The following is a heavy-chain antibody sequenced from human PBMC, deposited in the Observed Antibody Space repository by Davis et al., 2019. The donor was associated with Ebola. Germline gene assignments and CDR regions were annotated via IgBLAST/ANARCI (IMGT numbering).Heavy chain of an antibody. CDR3: AREASGSYYADY. J-gene: IGHJ4*02. Sequence: SVKVSCKASGGTFSSYAISWVRQAPGQGLEWMGRIIPILGIANYAQKFQGRVTITADKSTSTAYMELSSLRSEDTAVYYCAREASGSYYADYWGQGTLVTVFS. V-gene: IGHV1-69*04. CDR1: GGTFSSYA. CDR2: IIPILGIA. D-gene: IGHD1-26*01.